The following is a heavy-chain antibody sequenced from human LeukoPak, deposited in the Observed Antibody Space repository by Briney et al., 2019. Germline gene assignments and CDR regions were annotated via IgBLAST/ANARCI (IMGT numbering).Heavy chain of an antibody. CDR3: AREASDAFDI. CDR2: ISYDGSNK. CDR1: GFTFSSYA. V-gene: IGHV3-30-3*01. Sequence: GGSLRLSCAASGFTFSSYAMHWVRQAPGKGLEWVAVISYDGSNKYYADSVKGRFTISRDNSKNTLYLQMNSLRAEDTAVYYCAREASDAFDIWGQGTMVTVSS. J-gene: IGHJ3*02.